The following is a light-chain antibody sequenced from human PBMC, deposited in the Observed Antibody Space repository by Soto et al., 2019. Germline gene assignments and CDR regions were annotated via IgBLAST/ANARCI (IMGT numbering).Light chain of an antibody. CDR1: SSDVGSYDA. CDR2: GVN. J-gene: IGLJ2*01. Sequence: QSVLTQPPSVSGSPGQSVTISCSGTSSDVGSYDAVSWYQQSPGTAPELMIYGVNNRPSGVPNRFSGSKSGNTASLTVSGLQAEDEADYYCTSYTTSNTVVFDGGTKLTVL. V-gene: IGLV2-18*02. CDR3: TSYTTSNTVV.